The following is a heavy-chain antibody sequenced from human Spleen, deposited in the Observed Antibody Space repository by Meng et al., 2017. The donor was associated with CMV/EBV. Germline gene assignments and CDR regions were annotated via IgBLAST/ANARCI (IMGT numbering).Heavy chain of an antibody. V-gene: IGHV1-2*02. CDR2: INPNSGGT. CDR1: GYNFTGYY. J-gene: IGHJ6*02. D-gene: IGHD1-26*01. CDR3: GRDRFSASAAYYYYYYGMDV. Sequence: ASVKVSCKASGYNFTGYYMHWVRQAPGQGLEWMGWINPNSGGTNYAQKFQGRVTMTGDTSITTAYMELSSLRSEDTAMYYCGRDRFSASAAYYYYYYGMDVWGQGTTVTVSS.